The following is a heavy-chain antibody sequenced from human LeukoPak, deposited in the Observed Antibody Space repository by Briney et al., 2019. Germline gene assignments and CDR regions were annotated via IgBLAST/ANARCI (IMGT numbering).Heavy chain of an antibody. Sequence: SETLSLTCAVSGDSISSNYWSWIRQPPGKGLEWIGYIYYSGSTNYNPSLKSRVTISLDTSKSQFSLKLSSVTAADTAVYYCAREHSDPRNWYFDLWGRGTLVTVSS. J-gene: IGHJ2*01. CDR2: IYYSGST. CDR1: GDSISSNY. CDR3: AREHSDPRNWYFDL. V-gene: IGHV4-59*12. D-gene: IGHD3-10*01.